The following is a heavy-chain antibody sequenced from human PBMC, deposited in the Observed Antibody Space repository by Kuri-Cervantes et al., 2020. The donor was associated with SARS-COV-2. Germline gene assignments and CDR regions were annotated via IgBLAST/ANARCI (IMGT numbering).Heavy chain of an antibody. D-gene: IGHD2-2*01. CDR1: GFTFSSYG. J-gene: IGHJ4*02. CDR2: ISYDGSNK. CDR3: ARGGVVVVPAASHY. V-gene: IGHV3-30*03. Sequence: LSLTCAASGFTFSSYGMHWVRQAPGKGLEWVAVISYDGSNKYYADSVKGRFTISRDDSKNTLYLQMNSLRAEDTAVYYCARGGVVVVPAASHYWGQGTLVTVSS.